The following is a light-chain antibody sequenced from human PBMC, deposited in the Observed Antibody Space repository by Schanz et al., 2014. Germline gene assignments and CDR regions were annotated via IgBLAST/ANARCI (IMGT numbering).Light chain of an antibody. Sequence: QSALTQPASVSGSPGQSITISCTGTSSDVGSYNLVSWYQQHPGKAPKVMIYEGSKRPSGVSDRFSGSKSGNTASLTISGLQAEDEADYYCSSYTSITPYVFGTGTKLTVL. J-gene: IGLJ1*01. CDR3: SSYTSITPYV. V-gene: IGLV2-14*02. CDR1: SSDVGSYNL. CDR2: EGS.